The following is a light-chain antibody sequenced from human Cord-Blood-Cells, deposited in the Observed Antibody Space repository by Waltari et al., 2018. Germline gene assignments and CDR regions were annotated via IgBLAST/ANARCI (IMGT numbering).Light chain of an antibody. CDR3: QQYNNWLT. CDR2: GAS. V-gene: IGKV3-15*01. Sequence: EIVMTQSPATRFASAGERATLSCRASQSVSSNLAWYQQKPGQAPRLLIYGASTRATGIPARFSGSGSGTEFTLTISSLQSEDFAVYYCQQYNNWLTFGGGTKVEIK. J-gene: IGKJ4*01. CDR1: QSVSSN.